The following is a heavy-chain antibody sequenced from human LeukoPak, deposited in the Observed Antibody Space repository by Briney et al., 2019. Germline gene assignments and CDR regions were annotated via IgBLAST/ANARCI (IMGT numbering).Heavy chain of an antibody. CDR2: IYYSGST. CDR1: GGSISSYY. Sequence: SETLSLTCTVSGGSISSYYWSWIRQPPGKGLEWIGYIYYSGSTNYNPSLKSRVTISVDTSKNQFSLKLSSVTAADTAVYYCAGKPKYGSGSVDYWGQGTLVTVSS. J-gene: IGHJ4*02. V-gene: IGHV4-59*01. D-gene: IGHD3-10*01. CDR3: AGKPKYGSGSVDY.